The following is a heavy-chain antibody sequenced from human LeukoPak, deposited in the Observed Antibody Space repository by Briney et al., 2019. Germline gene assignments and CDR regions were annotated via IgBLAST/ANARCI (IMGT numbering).Heavy chain of an antibody. CDR1: GGSISSSSYY. Sequence: PSETLSLTCTVSGGSISSSSYYWGWIRQPPGKGLEWIGSIYYSGSTYYNPSLKSRVTISVDTSKNQFSLKLSSVTAADTAVYYCARAPPEQWLVPDDAFDIWGQGTMVTVSS. CDR3: ARAPPEQWLVPDDAFDI. V-gene: IGHV4-39*07. D-gene: IGHD6-19*01. J-gene: IGHJ3*02. CDR2: IYYSGST.